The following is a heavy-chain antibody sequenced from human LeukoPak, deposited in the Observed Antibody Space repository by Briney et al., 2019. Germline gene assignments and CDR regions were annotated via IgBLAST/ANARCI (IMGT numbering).Heavy chain of an antibody. CDR1: GYTFTSYG. V-gene: IGHV1-18*01. J-gene: IGHJ4*02. D-gene: IGHD1-26*01. Sequence: ASVKVSCKASGYTFTSYGTSWVRQAPGQGLEWMGWISAYNGNTNYAQKLQGRVTMTTDTSTSTAYMELRSLRSDDTAVYYCARDPQQLVGATGGGFNFWGQGTLVTVSS. CDR3: ARDPQQLVGATGGGFNF. CDR2: ISAYNGNT.